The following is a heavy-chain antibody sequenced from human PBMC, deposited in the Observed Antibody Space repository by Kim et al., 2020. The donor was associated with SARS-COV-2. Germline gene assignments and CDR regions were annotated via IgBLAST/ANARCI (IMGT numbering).Heavy chain of an antibody. D-gene: IGHD3-10*01. J-gene: IGHJ4*02. CDR1: GGSISSSDYY. V-gene: IGHV4-39*01. CDR3: ARFHVEDLGPGVVDY. Sequence: SETLSLTCTVSGGSISSSDYYWGWIRQPPGQGLVWVGSIYYSGRAYYKPSLKSRVTISVDTSKNQFSLKLNSVTAADTAVYYCARFHVEDLGPGVVDYWGQGTLVTVSS. CDR2: IYYSGRA.